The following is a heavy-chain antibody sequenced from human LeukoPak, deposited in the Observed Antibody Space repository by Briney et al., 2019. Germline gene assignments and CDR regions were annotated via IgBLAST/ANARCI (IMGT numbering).Heavy chain of an antibody. J-gene: IGHJ5*02. CDR3: ARGTPVVVAATRPLWFDP. D-gene: IGHD2-15*01. Sequence: PSETLSLTCAVYGGSFSGYYWSWIRQPPGKALEWIGEINHSGSTNYNPSLKSRVTISVDTSKNQFSLKLSSVTAADTAVYYCARGTPVVVAATRPLWFDPWGQGTLVTVSS. CDR2: INHSGST. V-gene: IGHV4-34*01. CDR1: GGSFSGYY.